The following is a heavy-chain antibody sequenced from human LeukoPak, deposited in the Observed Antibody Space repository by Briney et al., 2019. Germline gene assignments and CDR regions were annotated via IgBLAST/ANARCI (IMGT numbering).Heavy chain of an antibody. CDR3: ARGGPDYYDSSGYYDY. CDR2: INPSGGST. CDR1: GYTFTSYY. V-gene: IGHV1-46*01. D-gene: IGHD3-22*01. J-gene: IGHJ4*02. Sequence: ASVTVSCKASGYTFTSYYMHWVRQAPGQGVEGMGLINPSGGSTSYAQKFQGRVTTTRDTSTSTVYMELSSLRSEDTAVYYCARGGPDYYDSSGYYDYWGQGTLVTVSS.